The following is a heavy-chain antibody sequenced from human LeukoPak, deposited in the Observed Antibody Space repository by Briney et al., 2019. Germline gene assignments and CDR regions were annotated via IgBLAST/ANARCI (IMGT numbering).Heavy chain of an antibody. Sequence: GGSLRLSCAASGFTFSSYSMNWVRQAPGKGLEWVSYISSSSSTIYYADSVKGRFTISRDNAKSSLYLQMNSLRAEDTAVYYCARDSPHHTTLNAFDIWGQGTMVTVSS. J-gene: IGHJ3*02. CDR3: ARDSPHHTTLNAFDI. V-gene: IGHV3-48*04. CDR1: GFTFSSYS. D-gene: IGHD1-14*01. CDR2: ISSSSSTI.